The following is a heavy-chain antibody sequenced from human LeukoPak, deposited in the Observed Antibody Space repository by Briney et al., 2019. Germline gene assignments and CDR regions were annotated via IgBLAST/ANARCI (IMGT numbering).Heavy chain of an antibody. CDR3: ARKDGMDV. J-gene: IGHJ6*02. CDR1: GFTFSSYG. V-gene: IGHV3-33*01. CDR2: IWYDGRYK. Sequence: GGPLRLSCAASGFTFSSYGMLGVPKAPGKGLEWVAVIWYDGRYKYYADSVKGRFTICRDNSKKTLYLQMNSLRAEDAAVYYCARKDGMDVWGQGTTVTVSS.